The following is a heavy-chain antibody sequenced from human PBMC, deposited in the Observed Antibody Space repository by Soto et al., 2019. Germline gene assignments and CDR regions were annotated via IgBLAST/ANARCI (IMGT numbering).Heavy chain of an antibody. V-gene: IGHV1-69*13. D-gene: IGHD5-12*01. Sequence: SVKVSCKASGGTFSSYAISWVRQAPGQGLEWMGGIIPIFGTANYAQKFQGRVTITADESTSTAYMELSSLRSEDTAVYYCARAIGGWLQPRFRFDYWGQGTLVTVSS. CDR1: GGTFSSYA. J-gene: IGHJ4*02. CDR3: ARAIGGWLQPRFRFDY. CDR2: IIPIFGTA.